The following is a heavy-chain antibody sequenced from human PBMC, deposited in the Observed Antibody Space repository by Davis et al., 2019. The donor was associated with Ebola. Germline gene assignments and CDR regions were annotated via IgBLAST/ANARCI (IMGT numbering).Heavy chain of an antibody. CDR3: ARPRIYDDAFDI. CDR2: TRNKANSYTT. Sequence: PGGSLRLSCAASGFTFSDHYMDWVRQAPGKGLEWVGRTRNKANSYTTEYAASVKGRFTISRDDSKNSLYLQMNSLKTEDTAVYYCARPRIYDDAFDIWGQGTMVTVSS. CDR1: GFTFSDHY. J-gene: IGHJ3*02. D-gene: IGHD1-14*01. V-gene: IGHV3-72*01.